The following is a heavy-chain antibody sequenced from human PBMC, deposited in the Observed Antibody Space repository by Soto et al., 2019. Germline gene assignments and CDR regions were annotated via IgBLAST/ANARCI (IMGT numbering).Heavy chain of an antibody. D-gene: IGHD6-19*01. V-gene: IGHV3-53*01. CDR1: GFTVSSNY. Sequence: GSLRLSCAASGFTVSSNYMSWVRQAPGKGLEWVSVIYSGGSTYYADSVKGRFTISRDNSKNTLYLRMNSLRAEDTAVYYCARDSWYSSGPGAYWGQGTLVTVSS. CDR2: IYSGGST. CDR3: ARDSWYSSGPGAY. J-gene: IGHJ4*02.